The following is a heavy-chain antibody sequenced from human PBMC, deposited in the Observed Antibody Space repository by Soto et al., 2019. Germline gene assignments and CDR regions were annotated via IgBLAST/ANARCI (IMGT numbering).Heavy chain of an antibody. Sequence: SVKVSCKASGFTFTSSAVQWVRQARGQRLEWIGWIVVGSGNTNYAQKFQERVTITRDMSTSAAYMELSSLRSEDTAVYYCAADSAYSSSSKYYYYGMDVWGQGTTVTVS. CDR3: AADSAYSSSSKYYYYGMDV. V-gene: IGHV1-58*01. D-gene: IGHD6-6*01. J-gene: IGHJ6*02. CDR2: IVVGSGNT. CDR1: GFTFTSSA.